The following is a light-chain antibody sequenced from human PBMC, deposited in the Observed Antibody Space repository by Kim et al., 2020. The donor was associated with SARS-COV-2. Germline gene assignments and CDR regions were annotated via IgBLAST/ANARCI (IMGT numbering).Light chain of an antibody. Sequence: ASVGDTATTPSRASQSISSWLAWYQQKPGKAPKLLNYKASSLESGVPSRFSGSGAGTEFTLTISSLQPDYFATYYCQQYNSYRYTFGQGTKLEI. CDR2: KAS. CDR3: QQYNSYRYT. V-gene: IGKV1-5*03. J-gene: IGKJ2*01. CDR1: QSISSW.